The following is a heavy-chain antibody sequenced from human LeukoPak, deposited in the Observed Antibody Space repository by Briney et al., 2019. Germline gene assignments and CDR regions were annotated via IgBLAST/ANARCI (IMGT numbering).Heavy chain of an antibody. CDR2: IKHDGSKR. V-gene: IGHV3-7*01. D-gene: IGHD2-21*02. J-gene: IGHJ4*02. CDR1: GFTLSNYW. Sequence: GGSLRLSCAASGFTLSNYWMSWVRQAPGKGLVWVSNIKHDGSKRYYADSVKGRFAISRDNAENSLYLQMNSLRAEDTAVYYCARDSFDPGAIIVVQTGENSGGNWGQGTLVTVSS. CDR3: ARDSFDPGAIIVVQTGENSGGN.